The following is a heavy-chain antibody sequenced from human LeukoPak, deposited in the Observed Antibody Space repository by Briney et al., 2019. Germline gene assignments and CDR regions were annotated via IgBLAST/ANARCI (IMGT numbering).Heavy chain of an antibody. CDR2: INHSGST. V-gene: IGHV4-4*02. CDR1: GGSIINSNW. J-gene: IGHJ3*02. Sequence: SETLSLTCAVSGGSIINSNWWSWVRQPPGKGLEWIGEINHSGSTNYNPSLKSRVTISVDTSKNQFSLKLSSVTAADTAVYYCASLWPYQLSAFDIWGQGTMVTVSS. CDR3: ASLWPYQLSAFDI. D-gene: IGHD2-2*01.